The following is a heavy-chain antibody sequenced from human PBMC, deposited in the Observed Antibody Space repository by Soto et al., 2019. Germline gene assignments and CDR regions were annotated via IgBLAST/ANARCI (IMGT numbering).Heavy chain of an antibody. Sequence: SVILSLSSSFSCWSIGSYCLRLIMQPAGKGLEWIGRIYTSGSTNYNPSLKSRVTMSVDTSKNQFSLKLSSVTAADTAVYYCARGCGGDCYHYYYSGMDVWGQGTTVTVSS. CDR1: CWSIGSYC. CDR2: IYTSGST. V-gene: IGHV4-4*07. CDR3: ARGCGGDCYHYYYSGMDV. J-gene: IGHJ6*02. D-gene: IGHD2-21*02.